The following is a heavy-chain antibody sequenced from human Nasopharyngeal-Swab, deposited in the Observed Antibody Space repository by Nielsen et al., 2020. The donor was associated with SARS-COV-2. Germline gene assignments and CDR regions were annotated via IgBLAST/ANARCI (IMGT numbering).Heavy chain of an antibody. CDR3: ARDYHEGDILSVRPYAFDI. Sequence: VSVKVSCKACGCTFTGYYMLWVRQAPGQGLEGMGWIKTNSGGTNYAQKLQGWVTMTRDTSISTAYMELSRLRSDDTAVYYCARDYHEGDILSVRPYAFDIWGQGTMVTVSS. D-gene: IGHD3-9*01. CDR1: GCTFTGYY. J-gene: IGHJ3*02. CDR2: IKTNSGGT. V-gene: IGHV1-2*04.